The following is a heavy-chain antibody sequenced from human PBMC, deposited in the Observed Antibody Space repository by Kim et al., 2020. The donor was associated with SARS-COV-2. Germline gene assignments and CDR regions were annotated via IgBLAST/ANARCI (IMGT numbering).Heavy chain of an antibody. CDR3: ARDRGNHDY. CDR2: EK. V-gene: IGHV3-7*01. J-gene: IGHJ4*02. Sequence: EKYYVDSVKGRFTISRDNAKNSLYLQRNSLRAEDTAVYYCARDRGNHDYWGQGTLVTVSS. D-gene: IGHD3-10*01.